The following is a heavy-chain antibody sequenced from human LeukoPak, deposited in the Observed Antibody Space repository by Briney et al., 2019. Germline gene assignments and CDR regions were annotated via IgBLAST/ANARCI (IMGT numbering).Heavy chain of an antibody. D-gene: IGHD3-22*01. V-gene: IGHV3-23*01. CDR1: GFAFSSYA. CDR3: AKGHDSAGSGYHDY. CDR2: ISGSGGST. Sequence: GGSLRLSCAASGFAFSSYAMSWVRQAPGEGLEWVSAISGSGGSTYYADSVKGRFTISRDNSKNTLYLQMNSLRAEDTAVYYCAKGHDSAGSGYHDYWGQGTLVTVSS. J-gene: IGHJ4*02.